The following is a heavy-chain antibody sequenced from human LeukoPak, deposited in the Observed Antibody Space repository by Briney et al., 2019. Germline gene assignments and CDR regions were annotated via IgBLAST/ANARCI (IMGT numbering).Heavy chain of an antibody. J-gene: IGHJ4*02. CDR3: AVLDYGGNSFDY. CDR2: ISSRSFTK. CDR1: GFTFSSYF. Sequence: GGSLRLSCAASGFTFSSYFMNWVRQAPGRGLEWVSYISSRSFTKYYADSVKGRFTISRDDAKNSLYLQMNSLRAEDTAVYYCAVLDYGGNSFDYWGQGTLVTVSS. D-gene: IGHD4-23*01. V-gene: IGHV3-48*01.